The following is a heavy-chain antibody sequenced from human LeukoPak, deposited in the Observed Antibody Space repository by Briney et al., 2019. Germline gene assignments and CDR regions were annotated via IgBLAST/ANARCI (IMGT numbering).Heavy chain of an antibody. J-gene: IGHJ4*02. CDR1: GGSISSYY. CDR3: ARAPKGLPVGGYYFDY. V-gene: IGHV4-59*08. D-gene: IGHD2-15*01. CDR2: VYYSGST. Sequence: PSETLSLTCTVSGGSISSYYWSWIRQPPGKGLEWIGYVYYSGSTNYNPSLKSRVTISVDTSKNQFSLKLSSVTAADTAVYYCARAPKGLPVGGYYFDYWGQGTLVTVSS.